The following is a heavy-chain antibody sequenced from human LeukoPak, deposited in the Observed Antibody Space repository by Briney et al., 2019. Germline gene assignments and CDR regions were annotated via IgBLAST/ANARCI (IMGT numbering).Heavy chain of an antibody. CDR3: ARGDGVIMNY. J-gene: IGHJ4*02. D-gene: IGHD3-10*01. CDR2: IKTDGSST. Sequence: GGSLRLSCAGSGDSWMHWVRQVPGKGLVWVSRIKTDGSSTSYADSVKGRFTISNDNAENTLYLQMNSLGAEDTAVYYCARGDGVIMNYWGQGTLVTVSS. CDR1: GDSW. V-gene: IGHV3-74*01.